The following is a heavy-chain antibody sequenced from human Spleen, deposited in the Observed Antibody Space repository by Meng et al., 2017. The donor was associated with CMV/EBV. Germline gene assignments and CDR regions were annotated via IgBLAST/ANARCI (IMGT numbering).Heavy chain of an antibody. D-gene: IGHD5-24*01. Sequence: GGSLRLSCAASGFTFSSYWMSWVRQAPGKGLEWVANIKQDGSEKYYVDSVKGRFTISRDNAKNSLYLQMNSLRAEDTAVYYCARDGKGEMATTFDYWGQGTLVTVSS. CDR1: GFTFSSYW. J-gene: IGHJ4*02. V-gene: IGHV3-7*01. CDR3: ARDGKGEMATTFDY. CDR2: IKQDGSEK.